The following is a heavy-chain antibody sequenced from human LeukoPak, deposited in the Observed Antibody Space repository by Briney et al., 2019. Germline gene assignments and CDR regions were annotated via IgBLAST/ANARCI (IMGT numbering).Heavy chain of an antibody. CDR3: VDSQVGPRGKTVATPIN. CDR1: GGSFSGYY. V-gene: IGHV4-34*01. D-gene: IGHD4-23*01. CDR2: INHSGST. J-gene: IGHJ4*02. Sequence: KPSETLSLTCAVYGGSFSGYYWSCIRQPPGKGLEWIGEINHSGSTNYNLSLKSRVTISVDTSKNQFSLKLRSVTAADTAVYYCVDSQVGPRGKTVATPINWGQGTLVTVSS.